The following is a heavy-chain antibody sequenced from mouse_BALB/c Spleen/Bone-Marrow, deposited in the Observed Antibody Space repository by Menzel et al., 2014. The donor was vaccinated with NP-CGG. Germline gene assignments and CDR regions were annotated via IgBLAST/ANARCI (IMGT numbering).Heavy chain of an antibody. J-gene: IGHJ4*01. Sequence: QVQLQQSGAELVRPGVSVKISCKGSGYTFTDYAIHWVKQSHAKSLEWIGLISGYYGDAIYNQKFEGKTTMTVDKSSSTAYMDLARLTSEDSAIYYCARSGKVRNAMDYWGQGTSVTVSS. D-gene: IGHD2-14*01. CDR2: ISGYYGDA. CDR1: GYTFTDYA. CDR3: ARSGKVRNAMDY. V-gene: IGHV1S137*01.